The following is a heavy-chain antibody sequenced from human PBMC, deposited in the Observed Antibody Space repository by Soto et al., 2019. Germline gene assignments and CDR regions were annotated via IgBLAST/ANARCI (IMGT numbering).Heavy chain of an antibody. CDR3: AKKSSSSTFDY. CDR1: GFTFSSYA. Sequence: EVQLLESGGGLVQPGESLRLSCAASGFTFSSYAMSWVRQAPGKGLEWVSVISGSDDSKYYADSVKGRFTISRDNSTNTRYRQMNSLRAEDTAVYYCAKKSSSSTFDYWGQGTLVTVSS. V-gene: IGHV3-23*01. D-gene: IGHD6-6*01. CDR2: ISGSDDSK. J-gene: IGHJ4*02.